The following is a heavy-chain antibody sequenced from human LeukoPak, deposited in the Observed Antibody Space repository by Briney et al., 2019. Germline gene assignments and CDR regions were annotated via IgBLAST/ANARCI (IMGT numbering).Heavy chain of an antibody. CDR2: IYYSGST. CDR1: GGSISSYY. D-gene: IGHD1-1*01. V-gene: IGHV4-59*01. Sequence: NTSETLSLTCTVSGGSISSYYWSWIRQPPGKGLEWIGYIYYSGSTNYNPSLKSRVTISVDTSKNQFSLKLSSVTAADTAVYYCARGNYLFPYYYYYMDVWGKGTTVTISS. CDR3: ARGNYLFPYYYYYMDV. J-gene: IGHJ6*03.